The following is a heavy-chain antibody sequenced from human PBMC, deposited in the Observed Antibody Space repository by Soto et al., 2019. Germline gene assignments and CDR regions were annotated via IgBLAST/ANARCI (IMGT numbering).Heavy chain of an antibody. CDR2: ISYDGSNK. Sequence: ESGGGVVQPGRSLRLSCAASGFTFSSYGMHWVRQAPGKGLEWVAVISYDGSNKYYADSVKGRFTLSRDNSKNTLYLQLNSLRAEDTAVYYCARTKERFCSGGTCYGRAFDIWCQGTMVTVSS. J-gene: IGHJ3*02. V-gene: IGHV3-30*03. CDR3: ARTKERFCSGGTCYGRAFDI. CDR1: GFTFSSYG. D-gene: IGHD2-15*01.